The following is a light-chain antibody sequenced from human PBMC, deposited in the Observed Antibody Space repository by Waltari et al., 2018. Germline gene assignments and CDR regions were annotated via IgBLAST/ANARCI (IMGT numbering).Light chain of an antibody. CDR1: SPNIGNNY. CDR2: ENS. J-gene: IGLJ7*01. CDR3: GTWDSSLSGAV. V-gene: IGLV1-51*02. Sequence: SVLTQPPSVSAAPGQRVTISCPGASPNIGNNYVSWYRQFPGTAPKLPIYENSERPSGISGRFSGSKSGTSATLDITGLQAGDEADYYCGTWDSSLSGAVFGGGTHLTVL.